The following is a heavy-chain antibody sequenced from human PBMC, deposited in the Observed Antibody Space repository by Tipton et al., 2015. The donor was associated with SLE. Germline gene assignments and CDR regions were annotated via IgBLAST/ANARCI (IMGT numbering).Heavy chain of an antibody. V-gene: IGHV4-59*11. CDR2: VYYSGGT. J-gene: IGHJ6*02. D-gene: IGHD5-24*01. CDR1: GASISSLH. CDR3: ARDGEMTTMEV. Sequence: TLSLTCTVSGASISSLHWSWIRQSPGKGLEWIGNVYYSGGTNYNPSLKSRVTISVDTSKNQFSLNLSSVTAADTAVYYCARDGEMTTMEVWGQGTTVTVSS.